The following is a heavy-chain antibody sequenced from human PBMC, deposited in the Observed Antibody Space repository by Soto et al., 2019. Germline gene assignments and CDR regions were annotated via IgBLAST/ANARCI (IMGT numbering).Heavy chain of an antibody. CDR2: ISGSGGST. D-gene: IGHD3-10*01. V-gene: IGHV3-23*01. Sequence: GGSLRLSCAASGFTFSSYAMSWVRQAPGKGQEWVSAISGSGGSTYYADSVKGRFTISRDNSKNTLYLQMNSLRAEDTAVYYCAKDRGFGEAHYYYGMDVWGQGTTVTVSS. CDR3: AKDRGFGEAHYYYGMDV. J-gene: IGHJ6*02. CDR1: GFTFSSYA.